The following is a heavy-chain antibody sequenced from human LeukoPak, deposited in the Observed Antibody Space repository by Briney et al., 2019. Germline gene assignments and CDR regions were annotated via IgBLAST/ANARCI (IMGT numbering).Heavy chain of an antibody. V-gene: IGHV3-53*01. CDR3: ARHGTITMVRRRLRYYYMDV. CDR2: IYSGGST. Sequence: GSLRLSCAASGFTVSSNYMSWVRQAPGKGLEWVSVIYSGGSTYYADSVKGRFTISRDNSKNTLYLQMSSLRAEDTAVYYCARHGTITMVRRRLRYYYMDVWGKGATVTISS. CDR1: GFTVSSNY. D-gene: IGHD3-10*01. J-gene: IGHJ6*03.